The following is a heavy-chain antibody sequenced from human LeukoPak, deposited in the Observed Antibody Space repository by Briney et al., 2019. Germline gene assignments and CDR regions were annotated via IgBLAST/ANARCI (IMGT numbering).Heavy chain of an antibody. V-gene: IGHV3-48*01. Sequence: PGGSLRLSCAASGFTSSSYGMNWVRQAPGKGLDWVSYISGGASVIYYADSVKGRFTISRDNARSSLYLQMNSLRAEDTAVYYCARAYYSSTSCFDSWFDPWGQGTLVTVSS. J-gene: IGHJ5*02. CDR1: GFTSSSYG. CDR2: ISGGASVI. CDR3: ARAYYSSTSCFDSWFDP. D-gene: IGHD2-2*01.